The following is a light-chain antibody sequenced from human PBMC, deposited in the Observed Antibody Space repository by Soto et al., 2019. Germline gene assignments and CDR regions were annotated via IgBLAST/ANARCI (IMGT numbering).Light chain of an antibody. V-gene: IGKV3-20*01. Sequence: EIVLTQSPGTLSLSPGERATLSCRASQSVSSSYLAWYQQKPGQAPRLLIYGTSSRATAIPDRFSGSGSGTDFTLTISRLEADDFAVYYCQQYGSSAWTFGQGAKVDIK. CDR1: QSVSSSY. CDR2: GTS. J-gene: IGKJ1*01. CDR3: QQYGSSAWT.